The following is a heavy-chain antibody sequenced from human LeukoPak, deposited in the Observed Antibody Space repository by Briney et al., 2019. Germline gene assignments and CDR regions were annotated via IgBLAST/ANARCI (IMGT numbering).Heavy chain of an antibody. CDR2: IYYSGST. J-gene: IGHJ4*02. Sequence: SETLSLTCTVSGGSISSSSYYWGWIRQPPGKGLEWIGSIYYSGSTYYNPSLKSRVTISVDTSKNQFSLKLSSVTAADTAVYYCARQETGGWYQLPRLAHFDYWGQGTLVTVSS. V-gene: IGHV4-39*01. D-gene: IGHD2-2*01. CDR1: GGSISSSSYY. CDR3: ARQETGGWYQLPRLAHFDY.